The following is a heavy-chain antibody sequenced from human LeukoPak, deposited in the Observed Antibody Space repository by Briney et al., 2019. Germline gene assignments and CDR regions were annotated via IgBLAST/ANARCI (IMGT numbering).Heavy chain of an antibody. CDR3: ARGSSSWYPPYYYGMDV. D-gene: IGHD6-13*01. Sequence: GASVKVSCKASGYTFTSYAMHWVRQAPGQRLEWMGWINAGNGNTKYSQKFQGRVTITRDTSASTAYMELSSLRSEDTAVYYCARGSSSWYPPYYYGMDVWDKGTTVTVSS. V-gene: IGHV1-3*01. CDR2: INAGNGNT. CDR1: GYTFTSYA. J-gene: IGHJ6*04.